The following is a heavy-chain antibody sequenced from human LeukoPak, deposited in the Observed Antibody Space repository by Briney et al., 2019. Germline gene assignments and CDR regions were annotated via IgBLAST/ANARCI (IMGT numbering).Heavy chain of an antibody. CDR2: IYTNGST. J-gene: IGHJ6*02. V-gene: IGHV4-4*07. CDR1: GGSISSYY. Sequence: SETLSLNCAVSGGSISSYYWSWIRQPAGKGLEWIGRIYTNGSTSYNPSLKSRVTMSVDTSKNHFSLKLSCVTAADTAVYYCARDLYYIWTGGGLEYGMDVWGQGTTVTVSS. D-gene: IGHD3-9*01. CDR3: ARDLYYIWTGGGLEYGMDV.